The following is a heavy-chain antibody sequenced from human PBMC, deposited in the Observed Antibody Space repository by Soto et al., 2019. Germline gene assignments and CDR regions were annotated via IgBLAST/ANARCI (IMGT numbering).Heavy chain of an antibody. CDR1: GFAFKSYG. CDR3: VKDSWWLVSFDH. Sequence: QVQLVESGGGGVQPGRSLRLTCAASGFAFKSYGMHWVRQAPGRGLEWVAAISYDGGHMYYAESVKGRFTISRDNSKNTLYLQMTSLRPEDTAVYYCVKDSWWLVSFDHWGQGTLVTVSS. J-gene: IGHJ4*02. V-gene: IGHV3-30*18. D-gene: IGHD6-19*01. CDR2: ISYDGGHM.